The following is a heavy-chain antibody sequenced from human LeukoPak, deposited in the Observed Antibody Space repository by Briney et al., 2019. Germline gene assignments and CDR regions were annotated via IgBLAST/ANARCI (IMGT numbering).Heavy chain of an antibody. CDR2: INHVGNT. CDR1: GGSISSYY. Sequence: SETLSLTCTVSGGSISSYYWSWIRQPPGKGLEWIGDINHVGNTNYDPSLKSRLTISVDTSKNQFSLKLSSVTAADTAVYYCARVGLYGSETYAALDIWGQGTLVSVSS. J-gene: IGHJ3*02. D-gene: IGHD3-10*01. CDR3: ARVGLYGSETYAALDI. V-gene: IGHV4-59*12.